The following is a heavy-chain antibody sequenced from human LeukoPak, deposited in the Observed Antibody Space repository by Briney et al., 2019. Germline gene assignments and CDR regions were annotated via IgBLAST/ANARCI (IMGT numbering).Heavy chain of an antibody. CDR2: VWPKNDKT. V-gene: IGHV3-23*01. CDR3: VGEIGPRSFDY. CDR1: GFTFSGYS. J-gene: IGHJ4*02. D-gene: IGHD3-16*01. Sequence: GGSLRLSCVASGFTFSGYSMGWVRQAPGRGLEWVSFVWPKNDKTYYADSVRGRFTISRDNSINALYLQMNSLRLDDTAVYYCVGEIGPRSFDYWGQGTLVTVSS.